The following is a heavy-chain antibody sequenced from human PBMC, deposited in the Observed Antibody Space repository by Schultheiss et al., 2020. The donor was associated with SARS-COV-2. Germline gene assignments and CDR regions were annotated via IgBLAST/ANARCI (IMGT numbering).Heavy chain of an antibody. CDR1: GFTFSNAW. CDR2: IYSGGST. CDR3: TTVSHDFWSGYPGQDY. V-gene: IGHV3-53*01. J-gene: IGHJ4*02. Sequence: GGSLRLSCAASGFTFSNAWMSWVRQAPGKGLEWVSVIYSGGSTYYADSVKGRFTISRDNSKNTLYLQMNSLKTEDTAVYYCTTVSHDFWSGYPGQDYWGQGTLVTVSS. D-gene: IGHD3-3*01.